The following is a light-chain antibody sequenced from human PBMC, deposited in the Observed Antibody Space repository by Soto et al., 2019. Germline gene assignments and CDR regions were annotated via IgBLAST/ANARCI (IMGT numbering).Light chain of an antibody. V-gene: IGLV2-23*02. CDR1: SDDVGRDEL. CDR2: EVT. J-gene: IGLJ1*01. CDR3: CSYAARRPFPYV. Sequence: QSVLTQPASVSGSPGQSITISCTGTSDDVGRDELVSWYQQHPGKAPKLIIYEVTRRPSGVSNRFSGSKSGKTASLTISGLQDEDEADYYCCSYAARRPFPYVFGTGTKVTVL.